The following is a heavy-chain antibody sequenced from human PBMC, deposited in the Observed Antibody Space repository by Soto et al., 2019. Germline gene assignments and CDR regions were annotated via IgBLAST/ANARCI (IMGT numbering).Heavy chain of an antibody. D-gene: IGHD3-10*01. J-gene: IGHJ5*02. Sequence: GGSLRLSCAASGFTFDDYAMHWVRQAPGKGLEWVSGISWNSGSIGYADSVKGRFTISRDNAKNSLYLQMSSLRAEDTALYYCAKDPLHYGSGTPHWFDPWGQGTLVTVSS. CDR2: ISWNSGSI. CDR1: GFTFDDYA. CDR3: AKDPLHYGSGTPHWFDP. V-gene: IGHV3-9*01.